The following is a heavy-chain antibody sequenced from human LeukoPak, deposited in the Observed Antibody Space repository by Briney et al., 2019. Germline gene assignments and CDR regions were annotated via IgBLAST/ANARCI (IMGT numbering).Heavy chain of an antibody. CDR3: ARERDQLLVYYYYGMDV. CDR2: INPNSGGT. V-gene: IGHV1-2*06. CDR1: GYTFTSYG. D-gene: IGHD2-2*01. Sequence: TSVKVSCKASGYTFTSYGISWVRQAPGQGLEWMGRINPNSGGTNYAQKFQGRVTMTRDTSISTAYMELSRLRSDDTAVYYCARERDQLLVYYYYGMDVWGQGTTVTVSS. J-gene: IGHJ6*02.